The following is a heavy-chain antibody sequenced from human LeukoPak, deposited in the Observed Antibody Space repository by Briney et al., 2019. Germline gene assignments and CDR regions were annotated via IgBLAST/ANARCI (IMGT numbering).Heavy chain of an antibody. D-gene: IGHD4-17*01. J-gene: IGHJ5*02. CDR3: AKVKYDYGDPVGWFDP. Sequence: PGGSLRLSCAASGFTFSSYAMAWVRQAPGKGLEWVSHILGSGGSTYYADSVKGRFTISRDNSKNTLYLKMNNLRPEDTAVYYCAKVKYDYGDPVGWFDPWGQGSLVTVSS. CDR1: GFTFSSYA. CDR2: ILGSGGST. V-gene: IGHV3-23*01.